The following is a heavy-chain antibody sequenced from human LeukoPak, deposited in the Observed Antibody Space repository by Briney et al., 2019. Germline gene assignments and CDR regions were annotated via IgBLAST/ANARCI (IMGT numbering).Heavy chain of an antibody. D-gene: IGHD6-19*01. CDR1: GGSISNYY. J-gene: IGHJ5*02. V-gene: IGHV4-59*12. CDR2: IYYSGTT. Sequence: PSETLSLTCTVSGGSISNYYWSWIRQPPGKGLEWIGYIYYSGTTNYSPSLKSRVTISVDTSKNQFSLKLSSVTAADTAVYYCARDSSGFNWFDPWGQGTLVTVSS. CDR3: ARDSSGFNWFDP.